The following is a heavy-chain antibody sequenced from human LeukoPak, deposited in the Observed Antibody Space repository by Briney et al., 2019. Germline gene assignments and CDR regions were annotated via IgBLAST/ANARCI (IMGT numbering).Heavy chain of an antibody. D-gene: IGHD3-9*01. Sequence: SETLSLTCTVSGGSISSSSYYWGWIRQPPGKGLEWIGSIYYSGSTYYNPSLKSRVTISVDRSENPFSLKLSSVTAADTAVYYCARGTYYDILTGYSYFDYWGQGTLVTVSS. V-gene: IGHV4-39*01. CDR1: GGSISSSSYY. CDR3: ARGTYYDILTGYSYFDY. CDR2: IYYSGST. J-gene: IGHJ4*02.